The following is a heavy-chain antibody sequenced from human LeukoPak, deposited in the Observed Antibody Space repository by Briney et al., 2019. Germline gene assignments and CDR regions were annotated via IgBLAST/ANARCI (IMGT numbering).Heavy chain of an antibody. V-gene: IGHV3-30*18. J-gene: IGHJ4*02. D-gene: IGHD5-18*01. CDR2: ISYDGSNK. Sequence: GGSLRLSCAASGFTFSSYGMHWVRQAPGKGLEWVAVISYDGSNKYYADSVKGRFTISRDNSKNTLYVQMNSLRAEDTAVYYCAKAAGRGYNYGDYFDYWGQGTLVTVSS. CDR1: GFTFSSYG. CDR3: AKAAGRGYNYGDYFDY.